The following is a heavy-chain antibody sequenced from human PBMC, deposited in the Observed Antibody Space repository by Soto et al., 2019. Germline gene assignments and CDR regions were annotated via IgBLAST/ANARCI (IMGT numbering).Heavy chain of an antibody. V-gene: IGHV3-30-3*01. CDR1: GFTFSTYV. Sequence: PGGSLRLSCAASGFTFSTYVMHWVRQAPGKGLEWVAHISSDGNNKYYADSVRGRFTISRDDANDLLFLQMHSLRAEDSAVYYCARGETTGSTPGFDIWGQGTMVTVSS. CDR2: ISSDGNNK. D-gene: IGHD1-1*01. CDR3: ARGETTGSTPGFDI. J-gene: IGHJ3*02.